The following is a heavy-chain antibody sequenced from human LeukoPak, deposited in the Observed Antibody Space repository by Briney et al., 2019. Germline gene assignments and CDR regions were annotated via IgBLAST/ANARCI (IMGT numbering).Heavy chain of an antibody. CDR2: ISGSGGSS. J-gene: IGHJ4*02. CDR1: GFTFSSYA. Sequence: PGGSLRLSCAASGFTFSSYAMSWVRQAPGKGLEWVSAISGSGGSSYYADSVKGRFTISRDNSKNTLYLQMNSLRAEDTAVYYCAKVSDTAPYSSSWYYFDYWGQGTLVTVSS. D-gene: IGHD6-13*01. V-gene: IGHV3-23*01. CDR3: AKVSDTAPYSSSWYYFDY.